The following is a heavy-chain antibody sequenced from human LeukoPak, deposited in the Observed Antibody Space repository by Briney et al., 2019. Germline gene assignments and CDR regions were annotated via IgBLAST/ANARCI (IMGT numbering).Heavy chain of an antibody. D-gene: IGHD2-15*01. J-gene: IGHJ3*02. V-gene: IGHV3-23*01. CDR2: ISGSGGST. CDR3: AKDGWSDDAFDI. CDR1: GFTFSSYA. Sequence: AGGSLRLSCAASGFTFSSYAVSWVRQAPGKGLEWVSAISGSGGSTYYADSVKGRFTISRDNSKNTLYLQMNSLRAEDTAVYYCAKDGWSDDAFDIWGQGTMVTVSS.